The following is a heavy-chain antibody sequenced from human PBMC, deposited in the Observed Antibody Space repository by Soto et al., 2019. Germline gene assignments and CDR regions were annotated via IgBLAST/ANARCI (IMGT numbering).Heavy chain of an antibody. J-gene: IGHJ4*02. Sequence: EVQLVESGGGLVQPGGSLRLSCAASGFTFSMYWMHWVLQAPGKGLLWVSRINGDGTDTTYADSVKGRFTISRDNAKNTVYLQMNGLRAEDTAVYYCAREVGRGSGSYYLDYWGQETLVTVSS. D-gene: IGHD2-15*01. CDR3: AREVGRGSGSYYLDY. CDR1: GFTFSMYW. V-gene: IGHV3-74*03. CDR2: INGDGTDT.